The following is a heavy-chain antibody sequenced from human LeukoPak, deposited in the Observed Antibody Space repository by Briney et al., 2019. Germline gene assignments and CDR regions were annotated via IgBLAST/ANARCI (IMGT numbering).Heavy chain of an antibody. D-gene: IGHD3-22*01. Sequence: SETLSLTCTVSGGSISGYYWSWIRQPPGKGLEWIAYIYYNGISNYNPSLKSRVIISVDSSKNQFSLKLTSVTAADTAVYYCARDRVSSGYYHDAFDIWGQGTMVTVSS. CDR1: GGSISGYY. V-gene: IGHV4-59*01. J-gene: IGHJ3*02. CDR2: IYYNGIS. CDR3: ARDRVSSGYYHDAFDI.